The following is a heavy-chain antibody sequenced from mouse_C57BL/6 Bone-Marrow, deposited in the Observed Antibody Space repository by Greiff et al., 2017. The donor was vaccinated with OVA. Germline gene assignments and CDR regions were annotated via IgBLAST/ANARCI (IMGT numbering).Heavy chain of an antibody. V-gene: IGHV5-4*01. J-gene: IGHJ3*01. D-gene: IGHD3-2*02. CDR2: ISDGGSYT. CDR3: ARDSSGPFAY. Sequence: EVKLQESGGGLVKPGGSLKLSCAASGFTFSSYAMSWVRQTPEKRLEWVATISDGGSYTYYPDNVKGRFTISRDNAKNNLYLQMSHLKSEDTAMYYCARDSSGPFAYWGQGTLVTVSA. CDR1: GFTFSSYA.